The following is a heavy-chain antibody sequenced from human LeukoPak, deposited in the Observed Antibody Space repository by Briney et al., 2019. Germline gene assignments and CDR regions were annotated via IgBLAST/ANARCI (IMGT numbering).Heavy chain of an antibody. Sequence: PGGSLRLSCAASGFTFSSYAMSWVRQVPGKRLEWVSAISSGAGTTGYADSVKGRFTISRVNSKSTIYLQMNSPRVEDTAVYYCAKDLEQSYSGWSASYDAWGQGTLVTVSS. CDR3: AKDLEQSYSGWSASYDA. D-gene: IGHD6-19*01. CDR2: ISSGAGTT. CDR1: GFTFSSYA. J-gene: IGHJ5*02. V-gene: IGHV3-23*01.